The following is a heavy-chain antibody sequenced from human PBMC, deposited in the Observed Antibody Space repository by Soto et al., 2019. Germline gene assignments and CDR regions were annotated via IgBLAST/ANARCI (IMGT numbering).Heavy chain of an antibody. CDR2: INPNSGGT. V-gene: IGHV1-2*04. J-gene: IGHJ6*02. CDR3: ARDNSPFITGTLRHSYGMDV. D-gene: IGHD1-20*01. CDR1: GYTFTGYY. Sequence: SVKVSCKASGYTFTGYYMHWVRQAPGQGLEWMGWINPNSGGTNYAQKFQGWVTMTRDTSISTAYMELSRLRSDDTAVYYCARDNSPFITGTLRHSYGMDVWGQGTTVTVSS.